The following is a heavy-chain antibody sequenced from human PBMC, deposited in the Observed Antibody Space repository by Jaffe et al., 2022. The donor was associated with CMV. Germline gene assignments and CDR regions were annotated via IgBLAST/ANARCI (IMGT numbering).Heavy chain of an antibody. D-gene: IGHD4-4*01. Sequence: QVQLQESGPGLVKPSETLSLTCTVSGGSSSSYSWSWIRQPPGKGLELIGYIYNSGGTKYNPSLKSRVTISVDTSKNQFSLKVSSVTAADTAVYYCARVMMTTVKTDGYYSYYYMDVWGKGTTVTVSS. V-gene: IGHV4-59*01. CDR3: ARVMMTTVKTDGYYSYYYMDV. CDR1: GGSSSSYS. CDR2: IYNSGGT. J-gene: IGHJ6*03.